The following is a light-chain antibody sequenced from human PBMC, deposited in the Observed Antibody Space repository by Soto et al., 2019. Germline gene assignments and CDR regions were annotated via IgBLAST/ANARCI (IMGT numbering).Light chain of an antibody. Sequence: QSALTQPASVSGSPGRSVTISCTGSSSDVGDFNYVSWYQHLPGRAPKLIIYDVTNRPSGISYRFSASKSGRTASLTISGLQXXXXAXXYCSSYSSSSTHVVFGGGTKLTVL. V-gene: IGLV2-14*03. CDR3: SSYSSSSTHVV. CDR2: DVT. J-gene: IGLJ2*01. CDR1: SSDVGDFNY.